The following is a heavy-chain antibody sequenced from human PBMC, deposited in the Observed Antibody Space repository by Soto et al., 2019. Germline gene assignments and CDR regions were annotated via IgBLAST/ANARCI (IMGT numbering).Heavy chain of an antibody. V-gene: IGHV3-23*01. CDR1: GFTFSSYA. CDR2: ISGSGGST. CDR3: ANSDDGSVSSQYLDY. D-gene: IGHD3-10*01. J-gene: IGHJ4*02. Sequence: GGSLRLSCAASGFTFSSYAMSWVRQAPGKGLEWVSAISGSGGSTYYADSVKGRFTISRDNSKNTLYLQMNSLRAEDTAVYYCANSDDGSVSSQYLDYWGQGTLVTVSS.